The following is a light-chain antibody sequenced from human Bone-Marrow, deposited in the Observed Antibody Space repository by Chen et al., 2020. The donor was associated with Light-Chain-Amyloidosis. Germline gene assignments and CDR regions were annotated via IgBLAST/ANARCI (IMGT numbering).Light chain of an antibody. Sequence: QSALTQPASVSGPPGQSIPISFPGTSSDVGGDNHVSWYQQHPDKAPKLMIYEVTNRPSWVPDRFSGSKSDNTASLTISGLQTEDEADYFCSSYTITNTLVFGSGTRVTVL. CDR1: SSDVGGDNH. V-gene: IGLV2-14*01. CDR3: SSYTITNTLV. J-gene: IGLJ1*01. CDR2: EVT.